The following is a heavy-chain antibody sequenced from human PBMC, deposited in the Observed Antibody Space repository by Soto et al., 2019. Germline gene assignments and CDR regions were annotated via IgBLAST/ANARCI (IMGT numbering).Heavy chain of an antibody. CDR3: ARDGAVDCSAPSY. CDR1: GFTFSSYA. CDR2: ISYDGSNK. D-gene: IGHD2-15*01. V-gene: IGHV3-30-3*01. J-gene: IGHJ4*02. Sequence: QVQLVESGGGVVQPGRSLRLSCAASGFTFSSYAMHWVRQAPGKGLEWVAVISYDGSNKYYADSVKGRFTISRDNSKNTLYLQINSLRAEDTAVYYCARDGAVDCSAPSYWGQGTLVTVSS.